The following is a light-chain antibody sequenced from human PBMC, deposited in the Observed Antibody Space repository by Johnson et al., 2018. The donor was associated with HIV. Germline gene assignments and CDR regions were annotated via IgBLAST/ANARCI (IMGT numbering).Light chain of an antibody. V-gene: IGLV1-51*01. CDR2: DNN. Sequence: QSVLTQPPSVSAAPGQKVSISCSGSSSNIGNGYVSWYQQLPGTAPKLLIYDNNKRPSGIPDRFSGSKSGTSATLGTTGLQTGAEADYYRGTWDSSLSAGDVFGTGTKVTFL. CDR1: SSNIGNGY. CDR3: GTWDSSLSAGDV. J-gene: IGLJ1*01.